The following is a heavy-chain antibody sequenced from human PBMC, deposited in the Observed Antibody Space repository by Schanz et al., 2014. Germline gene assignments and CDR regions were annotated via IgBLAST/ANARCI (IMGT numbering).Heavy chain of an antibody. CDR1: GFTFRDYY. Sequence: QVQLVESGGGLVKPGGSLRLSCAASGFTFRDYYMSWIRQAPGRGLEWVSGISGSGGTTHYADSVEGRFTISRDSPKNTLYLQMNSLRAEDTAVYYCARDRGYCSGGSCLTFDYWGQGTLVTVSS. CDR2: ISGSGGTT. V-gene: IGHV3-11*04. J-gene: IGHJ4*02. CDR3: ARDRGYCSGGSCLTFDY. D-gene: IGHD2-15*01.